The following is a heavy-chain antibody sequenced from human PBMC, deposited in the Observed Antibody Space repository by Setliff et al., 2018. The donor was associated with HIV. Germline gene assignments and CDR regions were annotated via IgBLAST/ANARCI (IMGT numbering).Heavy chain of an antibody. Sequence: GASVKVSCKASGYTFTSYYLHWVRQAPGQGLEWMGIINPSGGSTTYAQKFQGRVTMTRDTSASTVYMELSSLRSEDTAVYYCAREARYQDRYYYYMDGWGKGTTVTVSS. D-gene: IGHD1-20*01. CDR1: GYTFTSYY. CDR3: AREARYQDRYYYYMDG. CDR2: INPSGGST. J-gene: IGHJ6*03. V-gene: IGHV1-46*03.